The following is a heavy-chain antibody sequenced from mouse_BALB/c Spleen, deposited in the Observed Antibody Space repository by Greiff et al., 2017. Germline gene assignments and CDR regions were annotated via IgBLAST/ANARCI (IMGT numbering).Heavy chain of an antibody. V-gene: IGHV1S137*01. Sequence: QVQLQQSGAELVRPGVSVKISCKGSGYTFTDYAMHWVKQSHAKSLEWIGVISTYYGDASYNQKFKGKATMTVDKSSSTAYMELARLTSEDSAIYYCARGGITTTRAWFAYWGQGTLVTVSA. CDR3: ARGGITTTRAWFAY. CDR1: GYTFTDYA. CDR2: ISTYYGDA. J-gene: IGHJ3*01. D-gene: IGHD2-4*01.